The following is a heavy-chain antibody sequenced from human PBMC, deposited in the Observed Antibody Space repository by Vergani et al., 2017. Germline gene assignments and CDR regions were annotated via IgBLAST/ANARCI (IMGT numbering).Heavy chain of an antibody. J-gene: IGHJ6*03. CDR1: GTSISGSSDY. D-gene: IGHD3-3*01. V-gene: IGHV4-39*07. CDR2: IYTSGST. CDR3: ARETPLRFLEWLSRGDYYMDV. Sequence: QLQLQESGPGLLKPSETLSLTCSVSGTSISGSSDYWGWIRQPPGKGLEWIGRIYTSGSTNYNPSLKSRVTMSVDTSKNQFSLKLSSVTAADTAVYYCARETPLRFLEWLSRGDYYMDVWGKGTTVTVSS.